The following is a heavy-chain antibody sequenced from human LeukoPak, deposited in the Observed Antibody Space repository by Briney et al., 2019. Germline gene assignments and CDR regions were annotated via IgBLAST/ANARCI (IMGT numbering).Heavy chain of an antibody. V-gene: IGHV1-2*02. Sequence: ASVKVSCKASGYAFTAYYMHWVRQAPGQGLEWMGWINPNSGGTNYAQKYQGRVTMTRDTSISTAYMELSRLRSDDTAVYYCARGVARIVVVPAARDTAMVTDPGYFDYWGQGTLVTVSS. J-gene: IGHJ4*02. CDR1: GYAFTAYY. D-gene: IGHD2-2*01. CDR3: ARGVARIVVVPAARDTAMVTDPGYFDY. CDR2: INPNSGGT.